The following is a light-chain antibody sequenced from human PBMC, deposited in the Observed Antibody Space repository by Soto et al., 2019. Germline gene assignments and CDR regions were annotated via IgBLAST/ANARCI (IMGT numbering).Light chain of an antibody. CDR3: QQYGSS. Sequence: EIVLTQSPGTLSLSPGERATLSCRASQSVSSSYLAWYQQKPGQAPRLLIYGASSRATGIPDRFSDSGSGTDFTLTISRLEPEDFAVYYCQQYGSSFGGGTKVEIK. CDR1: QSVSSSY. J-gene: IGKJ4*01. V-gene: IGKV3-20*01. CDR2: GAS.